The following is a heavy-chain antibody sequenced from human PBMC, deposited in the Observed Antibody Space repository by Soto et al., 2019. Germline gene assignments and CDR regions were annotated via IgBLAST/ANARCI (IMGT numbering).Heavy chain of an antibody. J-gene: IGHJ1*01. CDR3: ATRDYDILTGYLHI. CDR1: EHTSTIYY. V-gene: IGHV1-2*02. Sequence: QAHLVQSGAEVRKPGASVKVSCQALEHTSTIYYIHWVRQARGQGLEWMGWINADSGDTTYAEDFRGIVTFTTDTSTSTFHMELSRLRLDDTAMYFCATRDYDILTGYLHIWGQGTLITVSS. D-gene: IGHD3-9*01. CDR2: INADSGDT.